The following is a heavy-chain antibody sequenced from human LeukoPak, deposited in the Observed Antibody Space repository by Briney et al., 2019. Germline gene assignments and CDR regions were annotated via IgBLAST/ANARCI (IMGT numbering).Heavy chain of an antibody. V-gene: IGHV1-2*02. D-gene: IGHD6-13*01. J-gene: IGHJ6*03. CDR2: INPKSGGT. CDR3: ARRGSSWPYYYYYMDV. CDR1: GYSFTGHY. Sequence: AASVKVSCKASGYSFTGHYMHWVRQAPGQGLEWMGWINPKSGGTNYAQKFQGRVTMTRNTSISTAYMELSSLRSEDTAVYYCARRGSSWPYYYYYMDVWGKGTTVTISS.